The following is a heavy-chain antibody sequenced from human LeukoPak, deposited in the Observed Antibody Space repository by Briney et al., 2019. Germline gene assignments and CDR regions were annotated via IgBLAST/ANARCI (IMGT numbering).Heavy chain of an antibody. CDR2: INYSGST. Sequence: PSETLSLTCPVSGYSISSGYYWGWIRQPPGKGLEWIGSINYSGSTYYNPSLKSRVTISVDTSKNQFSLKVTSVTAADTAVYYCVRLYCGADCSIDYWGQGTLFTVFS. D-gene: IGHD2-21*02. CDR3: VRLYCGADCSIDY. V-gene: IGHV4-38-2*01. CDR1: GYSISSGYY. J-gene: IGHJ4*02.